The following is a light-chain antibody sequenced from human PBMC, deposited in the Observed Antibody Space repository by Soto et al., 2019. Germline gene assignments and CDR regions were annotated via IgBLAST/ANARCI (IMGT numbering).Light chain of an antibody. J-gene: IGKJ2*01. CDR1: QSISSW. Sequence: DIQMTQSPSTLSASVGDRVTITCRARQSISSWLAWYQQKPGKAPKLLIYDASSLESGVPSRFSGSGSGTEFTLTISSLQPDDVATYYCQQYNSYPGTFGQGTKLEIK. CDR3: QQYNSYPGT. V-gene: IGKV1-5*01. CDR2: DAS.